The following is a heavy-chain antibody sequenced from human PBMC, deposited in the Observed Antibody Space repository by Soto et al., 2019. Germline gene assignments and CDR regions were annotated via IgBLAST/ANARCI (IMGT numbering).Heavy chain of an antibody. D-gene: IGHD3-22*01. J-gene: IGHJ4*02. V-gene: IGHV4-39*01. CDR3: ARHPMIALDY. Sequence: SETLSLTCTVSGDSISSADYYWSWIRQPPGKGLEWIGSIYYSGSTYYNPSLKSRVTISVDTSKNQFSLKLSSVTAADTAVYYCARHPMIALDYWGQGTLVTVSS. CDR1: GDSISSADYY. CDR2: IYYSGST.